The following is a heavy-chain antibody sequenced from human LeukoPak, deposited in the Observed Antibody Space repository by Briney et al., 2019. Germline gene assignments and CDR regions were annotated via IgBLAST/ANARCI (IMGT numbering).Heavy chain of an antibody. Sequence: PSETLSLTCTGSGGSISGYYWSWIRQPPGKGLEWIGYIYYSGSTNYNPSLKSRVTISVDTSKNQFSLKLSSVTAADPAVYYCARGEIVVGSYYYYGMDVWGQGTTVTVSS. CDR3: ARGEIVVGSYYYYGMDV. CDR1: GGSISGYY. J-gene: IGHJ6*02. CDR2: IYYSGST. D-gene: IGHD2-21*01. V-gene: IGHV4-59*01.